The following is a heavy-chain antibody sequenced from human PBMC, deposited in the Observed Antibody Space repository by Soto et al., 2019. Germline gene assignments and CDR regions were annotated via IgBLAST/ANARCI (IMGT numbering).Heavy chain of an antibody. J-gene: IGHJ6*02. CDR1: GFTVSNDW. D-gene: IGHD2-15*01. CDR2: IKSKTDVGTT. Sequence: EVQLVESGGGLVQPGGSLRLSCAASGFTVSNDWMNWVRQAPGKGLEWVGRIKSKTDVGTTDYAAPVKGRFTISRDHSKNTLYPQMNSLKTEDTAVYYCTTVPVARTQNGMDVWRRGTTVTVSS. CDR3: TTVPVARTQNGMDV. V-gene: IGHV3-15*07.